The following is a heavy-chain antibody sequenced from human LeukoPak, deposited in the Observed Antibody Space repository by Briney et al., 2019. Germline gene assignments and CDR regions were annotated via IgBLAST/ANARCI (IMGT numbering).Heavy chain of an antibody. V-gene: IGHV3-23*01. CDR2: ISGSGGST. J-gene: IGHJ5*02. CDR3: ARATWFGEFDP. D-gene: IGHD3-10*01. Sequence: GGSLRLSCAASGFTFRSYGMSWVRQAPGKGLEWVSAISGSGGSTYYADSVKGRFTISRDNSKNTLYLQMNSLRAEDTAVYYCARATWFGEFDPWGQGTLVTVSS. CDR1: GFTFRSYG.